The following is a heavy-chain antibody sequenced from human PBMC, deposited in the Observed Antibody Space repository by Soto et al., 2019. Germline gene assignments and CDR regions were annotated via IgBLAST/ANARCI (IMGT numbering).Heavy chain of an antibody. Sequence: QVQLVQSGAEVKKPGSSVKVSCKASGGTFSSYAISWVRQAPGQGLEWMGGIIPIFGTANYAQKFQGRVTINADESTSTADMELSSLRSEDTAVYYCARAGLSGSDPTCYYYGMDVWGQGTTVTVSS. CDR1: GGTFSSYA. D-gene: IGHD1-26*01. CDR2: IIPIFGTA. V-gene: IGHV1-69*12. J-gene: IGHJ6*02. CDR3: ARAGLSGSDPTCYYYGMDV.